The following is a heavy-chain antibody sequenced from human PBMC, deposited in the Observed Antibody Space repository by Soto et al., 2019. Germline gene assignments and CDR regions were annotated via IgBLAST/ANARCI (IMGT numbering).Heavy chain of an antibody. CDR2: ISYDGSNK. Sequence: QVQLVESGGGVVQPGRSLRLSCAASGFTFSSYGMHWVRQAPGKGLEWVAVISYDGSNKYYADSVKGRFTISRDNSKNPFYLQRNSLRAEDTAVYYCAKVARATVFNYFDYWGQGSLFTVSS. D-gene: IGHD4-17*01. CDR3: AKVARATVFNYFDY. J-gene: IGHJ4*02. CDR1: GFTFSSYG. V-gene: IGHV3-30*18.